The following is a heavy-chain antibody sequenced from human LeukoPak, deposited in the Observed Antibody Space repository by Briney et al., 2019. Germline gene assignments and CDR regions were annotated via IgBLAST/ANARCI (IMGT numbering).Heavy chain of an antibody. V-gene: IGHV3-23*01. CDR1: GFTFSHLA. Sequence: GGSLRLSCAASGFTFSHLAMSWVRQAPGKGLHWVSTISGSGNKTYDADSVKGRFTISRDNSKNTLYLQMTGLRAEDTAVYYCAKLKRVGIAPCDDWGQGTLVTVSS. J-gene: IGHJ4*02. CDR2: ISGSGNKT. D-gene: IGHD3-10*01. CDR3: AKLKRVGIAPCDD.